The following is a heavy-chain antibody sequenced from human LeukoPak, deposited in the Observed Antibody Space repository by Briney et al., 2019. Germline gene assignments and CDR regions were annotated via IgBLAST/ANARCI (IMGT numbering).Heavy chain of an antibody. CDR1: GFTVSANY. D-gene: IGHD2-15*01. V-gene: IGHV3-53*04. J-gene: IGHJ5*02. CDR3: ARAQYCSGGSCYSGTLGS. CDR2: IYSGADT. Sequence: PGGSLRLSCAASGFTVSANYMTWDRQAPGKGLEWVSVIYSGADTYYADSVKGRFTISRHSSQNTVYLQMNSLRAEDTAVYYCARAQYCSGGSCYSGTLGSWGQGTLVTVSS.